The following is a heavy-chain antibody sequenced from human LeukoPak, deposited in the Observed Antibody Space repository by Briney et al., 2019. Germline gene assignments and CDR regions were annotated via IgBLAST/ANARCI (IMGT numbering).Heavy chain of an antibody. CDR1: GYTFTSYD. V-gene: IGHV1-8*01. CDR3: ARGLGYCSGGSCSHLDY. D-gene: IGHD2-15*01. CDR2: MNPNSGNT. Sequence: ASVNVSCKAFGYTFTSYDINWVRQATGQGLEWMGWMNPNSGNTGYAQKFQGRVTMTRNTSISTAYMELSSLRSDDTAVYYCARGLGYCSGGSCSHLDYWGQGTLVTVSS. J-gene: IGHJ4*02.